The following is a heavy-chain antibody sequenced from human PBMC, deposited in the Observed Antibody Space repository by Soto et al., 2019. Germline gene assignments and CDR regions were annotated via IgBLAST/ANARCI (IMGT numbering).Heavy chain of an antibody. CDR1: GYTFSGLD. CDR3: AKSQEVGAHFFDS. Sequence: VQLVQSGAEVKKPGASVKVSCKASGYTFSGLDMHWVRQPPGKGLEWVSSIGTAGDTYYAVSVKGRFTISRDNAKNSLSLQMNSLRAGDMAVYFCAKSQEVGAHFFDSWGQGTQVTVSS. D-gene: IGHD2-15*01. J-gene: IGHJ4*02. V-gene: IGHV3-13*01. CDR2: IGTAGDT.